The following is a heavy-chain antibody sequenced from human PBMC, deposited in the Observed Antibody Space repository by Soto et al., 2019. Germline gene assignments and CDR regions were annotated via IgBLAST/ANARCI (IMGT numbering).Heavy chain of an antibody. Sequence: EVQLVESGGGLVQPGGSLRLSCAASGFTFSSYEMNWVRQAPGKGLEWVSYISSSGSTIYYADSVKGRFTISRDNAKNSLYLQMNSLRAEDTAVYYCARDKRDRGWELLPGTLDYWGQGTLVTVSS. D-gene: IGHD1-26*01. CDR2: ISSSGSTI. CDR1: GFTFSSYE. V-gene: IGHV3-48*03. J-gene: IGHJ4*02. CDR3: ARDKRDRGWELLPGTLDY.